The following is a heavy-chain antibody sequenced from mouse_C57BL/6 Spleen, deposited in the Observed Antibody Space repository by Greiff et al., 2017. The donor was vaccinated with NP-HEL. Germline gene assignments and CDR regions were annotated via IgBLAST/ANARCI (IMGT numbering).Heavy chain of an antibody. CDR2: ISDGGSYT. Sequence: EVKVVESGGGLVKPGGSLKLSCAASGFTFSSYAMSWVRQTPEKRLEWVATISDGGSYTYYPDNVKGRFTISRDNAKNNLYLQMSHLKSEDTAMYYCARDTTVVATGDYFDYWGQGTTLTVSS. D-gene: IGHD1-1*01. CDR1: GFTFSSYA. CDR3: ARDTTVVATGDYFDY. V-gene: IGHV5-4*01. J-gene: IGHJ2*01.